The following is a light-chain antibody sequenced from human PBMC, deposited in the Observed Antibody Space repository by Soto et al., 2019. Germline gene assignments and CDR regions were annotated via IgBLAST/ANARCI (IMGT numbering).Light chain of an antibody. CDR3: QQRSNWPT. Sequence: EIVLTQSPATLSSSPGDTATLSCRASQSVGNFLAWYQQKPGQAPRLLMYDASDRATGIPTRFSGGGSGTDFTLTISNLQPEDFAVYYCQQRSNWPTFGGGTKVEIK. J-gene: IGKJ4*01. CDR1: QSVGNF. V-gene: IGKV3-11*01. CDR2: DAS.